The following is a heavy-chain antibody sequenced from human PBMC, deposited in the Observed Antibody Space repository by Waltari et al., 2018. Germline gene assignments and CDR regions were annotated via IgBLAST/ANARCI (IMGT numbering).Heavy chain of an antibody. D-gene: IGHD2-15*01. V-gene: IGHV3-7*01. CDR3: ARGGAYSGGDY. Sequence: EVQLVESGGGLVQPGGSLRLSCAASGFTFSSYWMTWVRQAPGKGLEWVAQIKHDGSEKYYVDSVKGRFTISRDNAKNSLYLQMNSLRAEDTAVFYCARGGAYSGGDYWGQGTLVTVSS. J-gene: IGHJ4*02. CDR1: GFTFSSYW. CDR2: IKHDGSEK.